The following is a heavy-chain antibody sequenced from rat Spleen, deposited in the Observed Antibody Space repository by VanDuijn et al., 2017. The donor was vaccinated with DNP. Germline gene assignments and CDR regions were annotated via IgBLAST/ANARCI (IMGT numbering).Heavy chain of an antibody. CDR1: GYSITSNH. V-gene: IGHV3-1*01. Sequence: EVQLQESGPGLVKLSPSLSHTCSVTGYSITSNHCAWIRKFPGNQMEWIGHISYSASTTYNPSLESRISITRDTSKNQFFLQLNSVIIEHTATYYCARGGGFDYWGQGVMGTVSS. J-gene: IGHJ2*01. CDR2: ISYSAST. CDR3: ARGGGFDY.